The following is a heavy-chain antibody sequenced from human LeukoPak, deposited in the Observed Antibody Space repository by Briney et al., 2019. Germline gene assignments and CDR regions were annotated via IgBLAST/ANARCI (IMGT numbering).Heavy chain of an antibody. CDR2: IYSGGST. D-gene: IGHD3-16*02. CDR1: GFTVTDNY. J-gene: IGHJ4*02. CDR3: AVWGSYRHIGFDY. Sequence: AGGSLRLSCAASGFTVTDNYLSWVRQAPGKGLEWVSSIYSGGSTYYADSVKGRFTISRDNSKNTLYLQMNSLRAEDTAVYYCAVWGSYRHIGFDYWGQGTLVTVSS. V-gene: IGHV3-53*01.